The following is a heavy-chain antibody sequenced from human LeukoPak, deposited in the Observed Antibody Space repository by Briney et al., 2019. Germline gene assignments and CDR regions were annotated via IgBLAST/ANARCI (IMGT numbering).Heavy chain of an antibody. D-gene: IGHD1-7*01. J-gene: IGHJ6*03. CDR2: ISNSGGNT. Sequence: GGSLRLSCAASGFTFTSYAMTWVRQAPGKGLEWVSGISNSGGNTYYADSVKGRFTISRDNSKNTLYLQMNSLRAEDTAVFYCAKGVYHLSWNSYYYMDVWGKGTTVTVSS. V-gene: IGHV3-23*01. CDR1: GFTFTSYA. CDR3: AKGVYHLSWNSYYYMDV.